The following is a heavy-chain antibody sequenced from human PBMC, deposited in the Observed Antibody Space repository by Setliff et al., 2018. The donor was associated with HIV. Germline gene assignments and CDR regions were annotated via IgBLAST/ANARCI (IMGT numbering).Heavy chain of an antibody. CDR3: ARGRYSGSYGY. CDR2: IYHSGST. Sequence: SETLSLTCAVSGYSISSGYYWGWIRQPPGKGLERIGSIYHSGSTYYNPSLKSRVTISVDTSKNQFSLKLSSVTAADTAVYYCARGRYSGSYGYWGQGTLVTVSS. J-gene: IGHJ4*02. D-gene: IGHD1-26*01. CDR1: GYSISSGYY. V-gene: IGHV4-38-2*01.